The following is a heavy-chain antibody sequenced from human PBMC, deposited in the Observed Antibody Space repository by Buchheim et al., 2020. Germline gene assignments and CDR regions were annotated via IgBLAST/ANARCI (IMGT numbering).Heavy chain of an antibody. J-gene: IGHJ4*02. Sequence: QVQLQESGPGLVKPSETLSLTCTVSGGSMSSYYWSWIRQPPGKGLEWIGYIFYSGTTNYNPSLKSRVTISIATSKQLFSLRLTSMTAADTAVYYCARHDGTARPFDYWGQGTL. CDR1: GGSMSSYY. V-gene: IGHV4-59*08. D-gene: IGHD6-6*01. CDR2: IFYSGTT. CDR3: ARHDGTARPFDY.